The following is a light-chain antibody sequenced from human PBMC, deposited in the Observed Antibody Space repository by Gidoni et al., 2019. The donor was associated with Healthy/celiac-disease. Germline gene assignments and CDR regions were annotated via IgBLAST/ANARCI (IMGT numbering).Light chain of an antibody. Sequence: EIVLTQSPGTLSLSPGERATLSCRASQSVSSSYLAWYKQKPGQAPRLLIYGASSRATGIPDRFSGSGSGTDFTLTISRLGPEDFAVYYCQQYGSSPRTFGQGTKVEIK. CDR1: QSVSSSY. CDR2: GAS. V-gene: IGKV3-20*01. CDR3: QQYGSSPRT. J-gene: IGKJ1*01.